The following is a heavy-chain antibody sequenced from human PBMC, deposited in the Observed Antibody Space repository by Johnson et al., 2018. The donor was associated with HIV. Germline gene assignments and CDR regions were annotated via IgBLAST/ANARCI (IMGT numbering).Heavy chain of an antibody. CDR2: ISSSGSTI. D-gene: IGHD3-22*01. V-gene: IGHV3-11*04. Sequence: QVQLVESGGGLVQPRGSLRLSCAASGFNFSDHYMDWVRQAPGRGLEWVSYISSSGSTIYYADSVKGRFTISRDNAKNSLYLQMNSLRAEDTAVYYCARAREVYYRDAFDIWGQGTMVTVSS. CDR3: ARAREVYYRDAFDI. J-gene: IGHJ3*02. CDR1: GFNFSDHY.